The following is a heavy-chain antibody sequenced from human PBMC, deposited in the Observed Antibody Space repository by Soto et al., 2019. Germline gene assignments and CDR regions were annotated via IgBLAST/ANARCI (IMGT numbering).Heavy chain of an antibody. CDR1: GYTFARYG. V-gene: IGHV1-18*01. CDR3: ARDGIAARPTPDY. Sequence: GASVKVTCKASGYTFARYGINWVRQAHGQGLEWMGWISGYNGNTMYAQKVQGRVTMTTDTSTSTVYMELRSLRSDDTAWYYSARDGIAARPTPDYWGQGTRVTVSA. D-gene: IGHD6-6*01. J-gene: IGHJ4*02. CDR2: ISGYNGNT.